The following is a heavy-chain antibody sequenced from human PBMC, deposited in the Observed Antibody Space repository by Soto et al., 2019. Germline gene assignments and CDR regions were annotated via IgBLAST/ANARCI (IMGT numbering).Heavy chain of an antibody. CDR1: GFSFSSYA. V-gene: IGHV3-23*01. J-gene: IGHJ6*02. CDR3: ARDMSGGTYNYYYRIDV. Sequence: PGGSLRLSCAASGFSFSSYAMTWVRQAPGRGLQWVSAISGSGSPTYYADSVKGRFTISRDNSKNTLYLQMNSLRADDTAVYYCARDMSGGTYNYYYRIDVWGQGTSDTGSS. CDR2: ISGSGSPT. D-gene: IGHD1-26*01.